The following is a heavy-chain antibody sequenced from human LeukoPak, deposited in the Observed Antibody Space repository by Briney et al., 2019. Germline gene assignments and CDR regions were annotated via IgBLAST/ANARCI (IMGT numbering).Heavy chain of an antibody. CDR1: GYTFTRYD. Sequence: ASVTVSCKASGYTFTRYDINWVRQATGQGLEWMGWMNHNSGNTGYAQKFQGRVPMTRNTSISTAYMELSSLRSEDPAVYYCPRGHRTLGRPYYYYGMDVWGQGTTVTVSS. V-gene: IGHV1-8*01. D-gene: IGHD3/OR15-3a*01. CDR3: PRGHRTLGRPYYYYGMDV. J-gene: IGHJ6*02. CDR2: MNHNSGNT.